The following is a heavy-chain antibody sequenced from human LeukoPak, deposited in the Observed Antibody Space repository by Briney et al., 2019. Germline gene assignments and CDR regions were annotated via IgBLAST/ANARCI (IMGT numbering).Heavy chain of an antibody. D-gene: IGHD2-15*01. J-gene: IGHJ4*02. V-gene: IGHV4-59*08. CDR3: ARLRLGYCSGGSCGLDY. Sequence: SETLSLTCTVSGGSISSYHWSWIRQPPGKGLEWIGYIYYSGSTNYNPSLKSRVTISVDTSKNQFSLKLSSVTAADTAVYYCARLRLGYCSGGSCGLDYWGQGTLVTVSS. CDR1: GGSISSYH. CDR2: IYYSGST.